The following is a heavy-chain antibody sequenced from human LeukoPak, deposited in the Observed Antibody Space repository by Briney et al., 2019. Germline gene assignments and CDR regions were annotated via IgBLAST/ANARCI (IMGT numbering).Heavy chain of an antibody. CDR2: INPNSGGT. J-gene: IGHJ4*02. V-gene: IGHV1-2*02. Sequence: ASVKVSCKTSGYTFIGYYMHWVRQAPGQGLEWMGWINPNSGGTNYAQKFQDRVTVTRDTSTSAVYMELSRLRFDGTAVYYCARDRSGGSSSPNYWGQGTLVTVSS. CDR1: GYTFIGYY. CDR3: ARDRSGGSSSPNY. D-gene: IGHD6-13*01.